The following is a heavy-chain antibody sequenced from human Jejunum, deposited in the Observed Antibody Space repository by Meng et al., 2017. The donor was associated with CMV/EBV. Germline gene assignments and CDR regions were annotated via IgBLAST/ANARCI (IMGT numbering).Heavy chain of an antibody. CDR1: GFTFDHYS. J-gene: IGHJ6*02. Sequence: VQCVESGVVVVPPGGSRRLSCAASGFTFDHYSMHWVRQVPGKGLEWVSLIRGDGSHTSHADSVKGRFTISRDNSKNSLYLQMNSLKTEDTALYYCVKEHSTGWPNLDVWGQGTTVTVSS. CDR3: VKEHSTGWPNLDV. V-gene: IGHV3-43*01. D-gene: IGHD6-19*01. CDR2: IRGDGSHT.